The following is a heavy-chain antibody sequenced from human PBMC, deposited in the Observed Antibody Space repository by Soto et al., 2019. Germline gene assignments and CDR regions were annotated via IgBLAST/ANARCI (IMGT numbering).Heavy chain of an antibody. CDR2: IYHSGST. Sequence: SETLSLTCAVSGGSISISHWWRLVRQPPEKGLEWIGEIYHSGSTNYNPSLKSRVTISVDKSKNQFSLKLSSVTAADTAVYYCARIGACDSIAPGDFDIWGQVPMVTFSS. J-gene: IGHJ3*02. CDR1: GGSISISHW. V-gene: IGHV4-4*02. CDR3: ARIGACDSIAPGDFDI. D-gene: IGHD3-22*01.